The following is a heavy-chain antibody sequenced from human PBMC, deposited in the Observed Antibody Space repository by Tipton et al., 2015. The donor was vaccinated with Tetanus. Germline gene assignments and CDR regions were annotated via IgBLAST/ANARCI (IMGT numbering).Heavy chain of an antibody. CDR2: ISYKGST. J-gene: IGHJ4*02. V-gene: IGHV4-59*04. D-gene: IGHD3-10*01. CDR3: AGLYYYDSASYPLY. CDR1: GGSISSYY. Sequence: TLSLTCTVSGGSISSYYWSWIRQPPGKGLEWIGSISYKGSTYYNPSLKSRVTMSVDTSKNQFSLRLRSVTAADTAVFYCAGLYYYDSASYPLYWGQGTLVTVSS.